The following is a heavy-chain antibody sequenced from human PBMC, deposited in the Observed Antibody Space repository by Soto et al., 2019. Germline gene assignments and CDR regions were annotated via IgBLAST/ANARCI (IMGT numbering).Heavy chain of an antibody. CDR3: AKEGNGGSSLDS. CDR1: GFKFDDYM. J-gene: IGHJ5*01. D-gene: IGHD2-15*01. Sequence: GGSLRLSCEASGFKFDDYMMQWVRQAPGKGLEWISLISWDGGSIDYADSIKGRFTVSRDNSKTSLYLHMHSLTSDDSALYFCAKEGNGGSSLDSWGQGTLVTVSS. V-gene: IGHV3-43*01. CDR2: ISWDGGSI.